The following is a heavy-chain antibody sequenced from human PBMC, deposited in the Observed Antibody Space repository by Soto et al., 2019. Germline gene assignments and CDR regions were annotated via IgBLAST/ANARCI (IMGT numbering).Heavy chain of an antibody. J-gene: IGHJ6*03. V-gene: IGHV3-33*01. D-gene: IGHD2-15*01. Sequence: GGSLRLSCAASGFTFSSYGMHWVRQAPGKGLEWVAVIWYDGSNKYYADSVKGRFTISRDNSKNTLYLQMNSLRAEDTAVYYCARGLIGYCSGGSCYSSATAYYMDVWGKGTTVTVSS. CDR3: ARGLIGYCSGGSCYSSATAYYMDV. CDR2: IWYDGSNK. CDR1: GFTFSSYG.